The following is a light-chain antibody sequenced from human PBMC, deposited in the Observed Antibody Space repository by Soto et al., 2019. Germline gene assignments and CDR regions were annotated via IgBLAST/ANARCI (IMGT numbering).Light chain of an antibody. V-gene: IGKV3-15*01. CDR2: GAS. Sequence: EVVMTQSPATLSVSPGEGATLSCRASQSVSSNLAWYKQKPGQGPRLLIYGASTRATAIPPRFSGSGSGTEFTLTISSLQSEDFAVYYCHQYNNWPLTFGGGTKVDIK. CDR1: QSVSSN. CDR3: HQYNNWPLT. J-gene: IGKJ4*01.